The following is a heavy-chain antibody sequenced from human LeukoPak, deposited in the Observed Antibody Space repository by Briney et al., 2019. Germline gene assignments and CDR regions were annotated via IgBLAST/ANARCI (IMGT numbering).Heavy chain of an antibody. V-gene: IGHV3-48*04. CDR1: KFTFSSYT. D-gene: IGHD6-19*01. CDR2: ISTSGNTI. Sequence: GGSLRLSCAASKFTFSSYTMNWVRQAPGKGLEWVSYISTSGNTIYYADSVKGRFTMSRDNAKKSLFLQMDRLRADDTAVYHCARGPLIAVTGTGYWGQGTLVTVSS. CDR3: ARGPLIAVTGTGY. J-gene: IGHJ4*02.